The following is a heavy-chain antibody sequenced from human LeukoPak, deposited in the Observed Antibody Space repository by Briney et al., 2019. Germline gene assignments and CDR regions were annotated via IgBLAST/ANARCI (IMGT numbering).Heavy chain of an antibody. D-gene: IGHD5-24*01. J-gene: IGHJ4*02. CDR3: ATGREMATILDPFDY. CDR2: ISSSSSYT. CDR1: GLTFSDYY. V-gene: IGHV3-11*06. Sequence: GGSLRLSCAASGLTFSDYYMSWIRQAPGKGLEWVSDISSSSSYTNYADSVKGRFTISRDNAKNSLYLQMNSLRAEDTAVYYCATGREMATILDPFDYWGQGTLVTVSS.